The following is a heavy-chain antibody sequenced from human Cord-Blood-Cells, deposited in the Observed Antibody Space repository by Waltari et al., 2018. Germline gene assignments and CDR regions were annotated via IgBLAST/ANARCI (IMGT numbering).Heavy chain of an antibody. CDR2: IYHSGSA. J-gene: IGHJ3*02. CDR1: GYSISSGYY. D-gene: IGHD6-13*01. CDR3: ARGIAAAGTAFDI. Sequence: QVQLQESGPGLVKPSETLSLTCAVSGYSISSGYYWGWIRQPPGKGLEWIGSIYHSGSAYYNPSRKSRVTISGDTSKNQFSLKLSSVTAADTAVYYCARGIAAAGTAFDIWGQGTMVTVSS. V-gene: IGHV4-38-2*01.